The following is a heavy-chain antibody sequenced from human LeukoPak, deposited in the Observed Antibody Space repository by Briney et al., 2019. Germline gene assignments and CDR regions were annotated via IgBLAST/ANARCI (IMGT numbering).Heavy chain of an antibody. CDR3: ARQALWFFDH. Sequence: PSETLSLTCTVSGGSISSNSNYWAWIRQPPGRGLEWIGSISYGGSTCYSPSLESRVTISVDTSKNQFSLRLSSVTAADTAVYYCARQALWFFDHWGQGTLVTVSS. J-gene: IGHJ4*02. D-gene: IGHD2-21*01. V-gene: IGHV4-39*01. CDR1: GGSISSNSNY. CDR2: ISYGGST.